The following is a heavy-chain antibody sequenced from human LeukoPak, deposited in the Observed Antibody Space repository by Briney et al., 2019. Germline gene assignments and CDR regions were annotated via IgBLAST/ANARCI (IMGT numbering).Heavy chain of an antibody. CDR2: ISSSRGTI. J-gene: IGHJ3*01. Sequence: PGGSLRISCEASGFTFSTYSMQWVRQAPGKGLEWVSYISSSRGTIWYADSVKGRFTISRDNAKSSLYLQMNSLRAEDTAVYYCARDLVGTNPDSLAVWSQGTMVTVSS. D-gene: IGHD1-1*01. CDR1: GFTFSTYS. CDR3: ARDLVGTNPDSLAV. V-gene: IGHV3-48*04.